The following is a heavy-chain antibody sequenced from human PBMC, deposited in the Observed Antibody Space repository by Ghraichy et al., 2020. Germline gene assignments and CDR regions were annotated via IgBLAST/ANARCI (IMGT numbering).Heavy chain of an antibody. CDR1: GGSISSYY. Sequence: SETLSLTCTVSGGSISSYYWSWIRQPAGKGLEWIGRIYTSGSTNYNPSLKSRVTMSVDTSKNQFSLKLSSVTAADTAVYYCARAGYSYGDGGYGPGACDSWGQGTMVTVSP. CDR3: ARAGYSYGDGGYGPGACDS. J-gene: IGHJ3*02. V-gene: IGHV4-4*07. D-gene: IGHD5-18*01. CDR2: IYTSGST.